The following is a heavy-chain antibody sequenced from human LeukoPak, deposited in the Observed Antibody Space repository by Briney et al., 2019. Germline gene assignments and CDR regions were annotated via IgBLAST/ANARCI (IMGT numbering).Heavy chain of an antibody. D-gene: IGHD2-2*02. J-gene: IGHJ5*02. CDR1: GGTFSSYA. V-gene: IGHV1-69*13. CDR2: IIPILGTA. CDR3: ARAKDIVVVPAAIPENWFDP. Sequence: SVKVSCKASGGTFSSYAISWVRQAPGQGLEWMGGIIPILGTANYAQKFQGRVTITADESTSTAYMELSSLRSEDTAVYYCARAKDIVVVPAAIPENWFDPWGQGTLVTVSP.